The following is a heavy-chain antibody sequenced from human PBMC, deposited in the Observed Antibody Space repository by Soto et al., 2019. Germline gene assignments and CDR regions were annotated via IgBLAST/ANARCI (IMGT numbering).Heavy chain of an antibody. D-gene: IGHD5-18*01. CDR3: VKERSGQSYADS. CDR1: GFTFSNYA. J-gene: IGHJ4*02. V-gene: IGHV3-23*01. Sequence: EVQLLESGGGVVQPGGSLRLSCAASGFTFSNYAMSWLRQPPGKGLEWVSAISGSGDRTYYADSVKGRFTISRDKSKNTLYLQMNRLRAEDSAVYYCVKERSGQSYADSWGQGTLVTVSS. CDR2: ISGSGDRT.